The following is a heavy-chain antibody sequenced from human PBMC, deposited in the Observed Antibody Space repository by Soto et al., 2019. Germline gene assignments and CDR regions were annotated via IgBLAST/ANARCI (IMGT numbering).Heavy chain of an antibody. CDR2: IIPIFGTA. V-gene: IGHV1-69*13. CDR3: ARYGSFHRPNYFDY. CDR1: GGTFSSYA. D-gene: IGHD3-10*01. Sequence: ASVKVSCKASGGTFSSYAISWARQAPGQGLEWMGGIIPIFGTANYAQKFQGRVTITADESTSTAYMELSSLRSEDTAVYYCARYGSFHRPNYFDYWGQGTLVTVSS. J-gene: IGHJ4*02.